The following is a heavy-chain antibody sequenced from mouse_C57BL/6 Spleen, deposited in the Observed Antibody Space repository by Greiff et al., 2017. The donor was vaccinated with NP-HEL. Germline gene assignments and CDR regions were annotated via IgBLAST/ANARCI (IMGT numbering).Heavy chain of an antibody. V-gene: IGHV1-50*01. CDR2: IDPSDSYT. Sequence: VQLQQPGAELVKPGASVKLSCKASGYTFTSYWMQWVKQRPGQGLEWIGEIDPSDSYTNYNQKFKGKATLTVDTSSSTAYMQLSSLTSEDSAVYYCARITTAVRAMDYWGQGTSVTVSS. D-gene: IGHD1-1*01. CDR1: GYTFTSYW. CDR3: ARITTAVRAMDY. J-gene: IGHJ4*01.